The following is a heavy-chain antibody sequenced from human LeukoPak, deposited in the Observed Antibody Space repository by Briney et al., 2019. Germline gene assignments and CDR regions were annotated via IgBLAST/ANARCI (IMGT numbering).Heavy chain of an antibody. CDR3: ARGRSLLWFGELLLNWFDP. CDR2: IYYSGST. V-gene: IGHV4-39*01. Sequence: SETLSLTCTVSGGSISSSSYYWGWIRQPPGKGLEWIGSIYYSGSTYYNPSLKSRVTISVDTSKNQFSLKLSPVTAADTAVYYCARGRSLLWFGELLLNWFDPWGQGTLVTVSS. D-gene: IGHD3-10*01. CDR1: GGSISSSSYY. J-gene: IGHJ5*02.